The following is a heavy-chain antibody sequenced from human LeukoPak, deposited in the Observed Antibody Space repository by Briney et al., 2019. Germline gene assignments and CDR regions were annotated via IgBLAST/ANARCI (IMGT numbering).Heavy chain of an antibody. D-gene: IGHD2-2*02. J-gene: IGHJ4*02. Sequence: GGSLRLSCVASGFNFHNFAMHWVRQAPGKGLDWVSAISDTGAATYYADSVRGRFTVSRDNSINTVYLQMNSLRAEDTAVYYCANLGKYCSGFSCYKWGQGTLVTVSS. CDR2: ISDTGAAT. V-gene: IGHV3-23*01. CDR3: ANLGKYCSGFSCYK. CDR1: GFNFHNFA.